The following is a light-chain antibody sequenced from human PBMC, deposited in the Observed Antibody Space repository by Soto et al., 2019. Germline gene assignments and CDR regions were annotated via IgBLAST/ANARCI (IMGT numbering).Light chain of an antibody. V-gene: IGLV2-14*01. J-gene: IGLJ1*01. CDR2: EVT. CDR3: SSYTTSSTV. CDR1: SSDGADYKD. Sequence: QSALTQPASVSGSPGQSITISCSGTSSDGADYKDVSWYQQHPGNAPKLMIYEVTYRPSGVSNRFSGSKSGNTASLTISGLQAEDEAKYYCSSYTTSSTVFGTGTKLTVL.